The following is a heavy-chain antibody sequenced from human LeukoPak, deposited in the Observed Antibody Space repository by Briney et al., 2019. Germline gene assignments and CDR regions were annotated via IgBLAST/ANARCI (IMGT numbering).Heavy chain of an antibody. CDR2: ISSSGSTI. J-gene: IGHJ4*02. D-gene: IGHD6-13*01. Sequence: PGGSLRLSCAASGFAFSSYEMNWVRQAPGKGQEWASYISSSGSTIYYADSVKGRFTISRDNAKNSLYLQMNSLRAEDTAVYYCARLDIAAAGTEGNDYWGQGTLVTVSS. CDR3: ARLDIAAAGTEGNDY. CDR1: GFAFSSYE. V-gene: IGHV3-48*03.